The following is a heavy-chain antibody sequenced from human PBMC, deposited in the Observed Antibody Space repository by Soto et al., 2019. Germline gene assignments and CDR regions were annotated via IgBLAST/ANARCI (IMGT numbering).Heavy chain of an antibody. CDR2: INHSGST. CDR3: ARGGKLVYSSRSNWFDP. CDR1: GGSFSGYY. Sequence: ASETLSLTCAVYGGSFSGYYWSWIRQPPGKGLEWIGEINHSGSTNYNPSLKSRVTISVDTSKNQFSLKLSSVTAADTAVYYCARGGKLVYSSRSNWFDPWGQGTLVTVSS. D-gene: IGHD6-13*01. J-gene: IGHJ5*02. V-gene: IGHV4-34*01.